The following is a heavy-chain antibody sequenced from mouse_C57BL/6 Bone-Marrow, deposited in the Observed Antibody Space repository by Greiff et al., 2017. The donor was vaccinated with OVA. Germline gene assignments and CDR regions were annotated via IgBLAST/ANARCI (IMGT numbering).Heavy chain of an antibody. CDR3: AREGGYGPYAMDY. V-gene: IGHV1-9*01. D-gene: IGHD1-1*02. CDR1: GYTFTGYW. Sequence: VQLQQSGAELMKPGASVKLSCKATGYTFTGYWIEWVKQRPGHGLEWIGEILPGSGSTNYNEKFKGKATFTADTSSNTASMQRSSLTTEDSASYYCAREGGYGPYAMDYWGQGTSVTVSS. CDR2: ILPGSGST. J-gene: IGHJ4*01.